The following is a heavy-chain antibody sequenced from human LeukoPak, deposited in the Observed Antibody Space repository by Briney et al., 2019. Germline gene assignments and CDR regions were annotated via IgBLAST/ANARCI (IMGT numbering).Heavy chain of an antibody. D-gene: IGHD4-11*01. V-gene: IGHV3-49*04. J-gene: IGHJ4*02. Sequence: PGGSLRLSCAASGFTFSSCAMSWVRQAPGKGLEWVGFIRSKAYGGTTEYAASVKGRFTISRDDSKSIAYLQMNSLKTEDTAVYYCTRASNYDLGYFDYWGQGTLVTVSS. CDR1: GFTFSSCA. CDR3: TRASNYDLGYFDY. CDR2: IRSKAYGGTT.